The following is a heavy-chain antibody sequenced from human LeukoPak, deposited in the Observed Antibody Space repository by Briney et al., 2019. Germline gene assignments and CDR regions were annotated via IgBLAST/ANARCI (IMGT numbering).Heavy chain of an antibody. V-gene: IGHV3-23*01. CDR3: AKDPNGDYIGAFDF. D-gene: IGHD4-17*01. CDR2: IKGDGGGA. CDR1: GFSFSSYG. J-gene: IGHJ3*01. Sequence: PGGSLGLSCSASGFSFSSYGMTWVRQAPGKGLEWVSDIKGDGGGAHYADSVKGRFTISRDNSKNTLYLQMNSLRVEDTAICYCAKDPNGDYIGAFDFWGQGTMVTVSS.